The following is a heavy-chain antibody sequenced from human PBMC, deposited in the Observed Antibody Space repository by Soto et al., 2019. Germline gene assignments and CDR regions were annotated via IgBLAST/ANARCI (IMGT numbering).Heavy chain of an antibody. CDR1: GGSISSGGYY. V-gene: IGHV4-31*03. Sequence: PSETLSLTCTVSGGSISSGGYYWSWIRQHPGKGLEWIGYIYYSGSTYYNPSLKSRVTISVDTSKNQFSLKLSSVTAADTAVYYCARVARITIFGVVRYRNWFDPWGQGTLVTSPQ. D-gene: IGHD3-3*01. J-gene: IGHJ5*02. CDR3: ARVARITIFGVVRYRNWFDP. CDR2: IYYSGST.